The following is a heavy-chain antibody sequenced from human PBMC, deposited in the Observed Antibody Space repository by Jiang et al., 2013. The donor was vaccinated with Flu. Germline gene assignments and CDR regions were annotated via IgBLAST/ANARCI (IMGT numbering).Heavy chain of an antibody. V-gene: IGHV2-5*01. CDR1: GFSLSTSEVG. Sequence: TLTCTFSGFSLSTSEVGVGWIRQPPRKGPGVACTHFIGNDDKRYRPSLKSRLTITKDTSKNEVVLTMTNMDPVDTGTYYCAHLYWAEYSREFDPWGQGILVTVSS. CDR2: FIGNDDK. J-gene: IGHJ5*02. CDR3: AHLYWAEYSREFDP. D-gene: IGHD6-6*01.